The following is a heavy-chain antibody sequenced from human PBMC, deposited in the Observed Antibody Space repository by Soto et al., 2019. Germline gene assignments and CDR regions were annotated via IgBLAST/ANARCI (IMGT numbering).Heavy chain of an antibody. CDR2: INQDGGEK. CDR3: AREGEYGTYSDY. J-gene: IGHJ4*02. D-gene: IGHD1-1*01. CDR1: GFTLRSYW. V-gene: IGHV3-7*04. Sequence: EVQLVESGGGLVQPGGSLRLSCAASGFTLRSYWVTWVRQAPGKGLEWVANINQDGGEKHYVDSVKGRFSISRDNAKNSLYLQMNSLRPEDTAVYYCAREGEYGTYSDYWGQGSLVTVSS.